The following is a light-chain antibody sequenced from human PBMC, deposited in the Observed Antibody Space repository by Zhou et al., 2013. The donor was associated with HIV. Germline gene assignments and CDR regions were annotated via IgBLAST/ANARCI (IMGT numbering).Light chain of an antibody. CDR1: QSVSKN. Sequence: EIVMTQSPATLSVSPGERATLSCRASQSVSKNLAWYRHIPGQAPRLLIYAASTRATGIPARFSGGGSETEFTLTILTLQSEDFGTYYCQQYNNGPWTFGQGTKVEIK. J-gene: IGKJ1*01. CDR2: AAS. CDR3: QQYNNGPWT. V-gene: IGKV3D-15*01.